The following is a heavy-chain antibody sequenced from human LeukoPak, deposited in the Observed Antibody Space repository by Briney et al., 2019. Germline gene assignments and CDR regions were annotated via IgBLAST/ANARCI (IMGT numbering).Heavy chain of an antibody. J-gene: IGHJ6*04. CDR2: ISGSGGST. D-gene: IGHD6-19*01. CDR3: AKITAVAGGYYYYGMDV. V-gene: IGHV3-23*01. Sequence: PGRSLRLSCAASGFTFSSYAMSWVRQAPGKGLEWVSAISGSGGSTYCADSVKGRFTISRDNSKNTLYLQMNSLRAEDTAVYYCAKITAVAGGYYYYGMDVWGKGTTVTVSS. CDR1: GFTFSSYA.